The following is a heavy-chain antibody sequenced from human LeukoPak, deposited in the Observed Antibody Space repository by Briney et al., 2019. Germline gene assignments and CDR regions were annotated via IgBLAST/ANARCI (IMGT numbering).Heavy chain of an antibody. V-gene: IGHV3-30*18. CDR1: GLTFSVYG. D-gene: IGHD6-13*01. CDR3: AKAAVYSRNWTPFDD. CDR2: LSGDETYI. Sequence: GRSLRFSCAASGLTFSVYGMHWVRQAPGKGLEWVALLSGDETYIDYTDSVKGRFTISRDTSKNTLFLQMNSLRADDTAIYYCAKAAVYSRNWTPFDDWGQGILVTVSS. J-gene: IGHJ4*02.